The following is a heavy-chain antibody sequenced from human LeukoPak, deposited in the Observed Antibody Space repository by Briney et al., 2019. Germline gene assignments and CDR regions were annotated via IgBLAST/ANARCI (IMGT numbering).Heavy chain of an antibody. Sequence: GSLRLSCAASGFTFSSYSMNWVRQAPGKGLEWIGSIYYSGSTYYNPSLKSRVTISVDTSKNQFSLKLSSVTAADTAVYYCARQKWLVLGLNWFDPWGQGTLVNVS. J-gene: IGHJ5*02. CDR2: IYYSGST. CDR1: GFTFSSYS. D-gene: IGHD6-19*01. V-gene: IGHV4-39*07. CDR3: ARQKWLVLGLNWFDP.